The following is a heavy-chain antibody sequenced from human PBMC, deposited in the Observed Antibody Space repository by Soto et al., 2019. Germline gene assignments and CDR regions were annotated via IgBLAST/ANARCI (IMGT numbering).Heavy chain of an antibody. J-gene: IGHJ4*02. CDR2: INPNSGGT. Sequence: ASVKVSCKASGGTFSSYAISWVRQAPGQGLEWMGWINPNSGGTNYAQKFQGWVTMTRDTSISTAYMELSRLRSDDTAVYYCARDARGDEAPMDYWGQGTLVTVSS. CDR1: GGTFSSYA. D-gene: IGHD3-10*01. V-gene: IGHV1-2*04. CDR3: ARDARGDEAPMDY.